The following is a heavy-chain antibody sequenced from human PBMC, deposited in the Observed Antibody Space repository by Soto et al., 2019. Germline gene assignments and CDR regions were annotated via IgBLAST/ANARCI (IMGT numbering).Heavy chain of an antibody. CDR3: ATLIVGANFDY. D-gene: IGHD1-26*01. Sequence: GGSLRLSCAASGFTFSSYGMHWVRQAPGKGLEWVAVISYDGSNKYYADSVKGRFTISRDNSKNTLYLQMNSLRAEDTAVYYCATLIVGANFDYWGQGTLVTVSS. V-gene: IGHV3-30*03. J-gene: IGHJ4*02. CDR1: GFTFSSYG. CDR2: ISYDGSNK.